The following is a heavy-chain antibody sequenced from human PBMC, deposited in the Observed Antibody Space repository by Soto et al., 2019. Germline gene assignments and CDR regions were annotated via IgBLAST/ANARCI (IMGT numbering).Heavy chain of an antibody. CDR1: GFTFSSYW. CDR2: IKKDGSEK. V-gene: IGHV3-7*01. J-gene: IGHJ6*03. CDR3: ARDPPYYYYYMDV. Sequence: GGSLRLSCAASGFTFSSYWMSWVRQAPGKGLEWVANIKKDGSEKYYVDSVKGRFTISRDNAKNSLYLQMNSLRAEDTAVYYCARDPPYYYYYMDVWGKGTTVTVSS.